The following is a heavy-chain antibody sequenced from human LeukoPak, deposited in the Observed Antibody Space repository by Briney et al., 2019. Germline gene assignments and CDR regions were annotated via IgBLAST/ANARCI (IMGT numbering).Heavy chain of an antibody. V-gene: IGHV3-21*01. D-gene: IGHD1-26*01. CDR3: ARSEVGNPFDM. CDR2: ISSGGSTI. Sequence: GGSLRLSCEASGFTFSSYSMSWVRQAPGQGLEGVAVISSGGSTIHYADSVKGRFTISRDNTKKTVWLQMNSLRADDTAVFYCARSEVGNPFDMWGQGTMVSVSS. J-gene: IGHJ3*02. CDR1: GFTFSSYS.